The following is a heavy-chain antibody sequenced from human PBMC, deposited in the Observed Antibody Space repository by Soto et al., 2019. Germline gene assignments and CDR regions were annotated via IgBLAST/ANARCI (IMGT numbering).Heavy chain of an antibody. D-gene: IGHD3-10*01. CDR3: XXXXXXXYXQVLDY. Sequence: EVQLVESGGGLVQPGGSLRLSCAASGFTFSRHWMTWVRQAPGKGLEWVANIKEDGSQKYYVDSVKGRFTISRDNAKNXXXXXXXXXXXXXXXXXXXXXXXXXXYXQVLDYWGQGTLVTVSS. CDR2: IKEDGSQK. V-gene: IGHV3-7*01. CDR1: GFTFSRHW. J-gene: IGHJ4*02.